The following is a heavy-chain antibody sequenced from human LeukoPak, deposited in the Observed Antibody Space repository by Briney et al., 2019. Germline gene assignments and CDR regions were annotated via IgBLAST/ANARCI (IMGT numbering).Heavy chain of an antibody. Sequence: GGSLRLSCAASGFTFSNYEMNWVRQAPGKGLEWVALIRYDGSNAYYADSVKGRFTVSRDNSKNTLYLQMNSLRPEDTAMYYCAKDTSRTTFGVVQNWFDPWGQGTLVTVSS. J-gene: IGHJ5*02. D-gene: IGHD3-3*01. V-gene: IGHV3-30*02. CDR3: AKDTSRTTFGVVQNWFDP. CDR2: IRYDGSNA. CDR1: GFTFSNYE.